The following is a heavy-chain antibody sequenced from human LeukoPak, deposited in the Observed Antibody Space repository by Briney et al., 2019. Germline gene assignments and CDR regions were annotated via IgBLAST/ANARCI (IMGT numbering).Heavy chain of an antibody. D-gene: IGHD3-22*01. CDR1: GDSITGYY. Sequence: SETLSLTCSVSGDSITGYYWGWIRQPPGKGLEWIGNIYYTGNTYYNSSLKSRVTISLDTSKNQFSLKVISVTAADTAAYYCTKSDSYGLIRICGRGTMVTVSS. J-gene: IGHJ3*02. CDR2: IYYTGNT. CDR3: TKSDSYGLIRI. V-gene: IGHV4-39*07.